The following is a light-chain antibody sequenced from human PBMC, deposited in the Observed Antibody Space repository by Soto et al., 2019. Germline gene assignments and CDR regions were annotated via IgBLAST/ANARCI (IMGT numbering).Light chain of an antibody. J-gene: IGLJ1*01. CDR2: DVS. V-gene: IGLV2-14*01. CDR3: SSYTSSSRV. CDR1: SSDVGGYNY. Sequence: QSALTQPASVSGAPGQSITISCTGTSSDVGGYNYVSWYQQQPGKDPKLIIYDVSHRPSGVSNRFSGSKSGNTASLTISGLQAEDEDDYYCSSYTSSSRVFGTGTKLTVL.